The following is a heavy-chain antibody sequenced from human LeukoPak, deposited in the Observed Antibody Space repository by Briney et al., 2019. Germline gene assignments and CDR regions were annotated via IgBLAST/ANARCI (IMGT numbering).Heavy chain of an antibody. CDR3: ARGKGESNSGSYLY. CDR1: GFTFSSYS. CDR2: ISSSSSYI. V-gene: IGHV3-21*01. D-gene: IGHD1-26*01. Sequence: GGSLRLSCAASGFTFSSYSMNWVRQAPGNGLEWVSSISSSSSYIYYADSVKGRFTISRDNAKNSMYLQMNSLRVEDTAVYYCARGKGESNSGSYLYWGQGTLVTVSS. J-gene: IGHJ4*02.